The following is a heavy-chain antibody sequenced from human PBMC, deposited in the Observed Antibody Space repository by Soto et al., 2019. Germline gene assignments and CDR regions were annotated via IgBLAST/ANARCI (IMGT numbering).Heavy chain of an antibody. D-gene: IGHD5-18*01. CDR3: ARDPRGYSYGYEDQTYYGMDV. J-gene: IGHJ6*02. CDR2: IYYSGST. CDR1: GGSISSGDYY. Sequence: SETLSLTCTVSGGSISSGDYYWSWIRQPPGKGLEWIGYIYYSGSTYYNPSLKSRVSISVDTSKNQFSLKLSSVTAADTAVYYCARDPRGYSYGYEDQTYYGMDVWGQGTTVTVSS. V-gene: IGHV4-30-4*01.